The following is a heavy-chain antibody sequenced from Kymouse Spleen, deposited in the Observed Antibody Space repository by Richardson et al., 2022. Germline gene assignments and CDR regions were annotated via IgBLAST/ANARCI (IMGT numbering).Heavy chain of an antibody. V-gene: IGHV4-34*01. CDR2: INHSGST. CDR1: GGSFSGYY. CDR3: ARGGDYDILTGYHGWFDP. Sequence: QVQLQQWGAGLLKPSETLSLTCAVYGGSFSGYYWSWIRQPPGKGLEWIGEINHSGSTNYNPSLKSRVTISVDTSKNQFSLKLSSVTAADTAVYYCARGGDYDILTGYHGWFDPWGQGTLVTVSS. D-gene: IGHD3-9*01. J-gene: IGHJ5*02.